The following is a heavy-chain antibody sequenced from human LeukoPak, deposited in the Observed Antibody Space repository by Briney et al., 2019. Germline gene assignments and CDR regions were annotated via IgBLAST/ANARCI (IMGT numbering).Heavy chain of an antibody. D-gene: IGHD4-17*01. CDR2: IYTSGST. V-gene: IGHV4-61*02. Sequence: PSETLSLTCTVSGGSISSGSYYWSWIRQPAGKGLEWIGRIYTSGSTNYNPSLKSRVTISVDTSKNQFSLKLSSVTAADTAVYYCARDFDDYGDYVSDYWGQGTLVTVSS. CDR3: ARDFDDYGDYVSDY. CDR1: GGSISSGSYY. J-gene: IGHJ4*02.